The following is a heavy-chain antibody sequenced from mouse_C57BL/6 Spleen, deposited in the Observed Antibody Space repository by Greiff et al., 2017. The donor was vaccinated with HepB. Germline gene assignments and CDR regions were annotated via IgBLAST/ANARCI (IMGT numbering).Heavy chain of an antibody. CDR1: GYTFTSYW. D-gene: IGHD1-2*01. J-gene: IGHJ3*01. CDR2: IDPSDSYT. CDR3: ARSGTTAGGFAY. Sequence: QVQLKQPGAELVKPGASVKLSCKASGYTFTSYWMQWVKQRPGQGLEWIGEIDPSDSYTNYNQKFKGKATLTVDTSSSTAYMQLSSLTSEDSAVYYCARSGTTAGGFAYWGQGTLVTVSA. V-gene: IGHV1-50*01.